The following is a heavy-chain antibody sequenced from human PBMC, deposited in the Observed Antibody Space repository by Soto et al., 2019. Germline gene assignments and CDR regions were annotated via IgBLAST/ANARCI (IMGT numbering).Heavy chain of an antibody. CDR1: GFTFRDAW. CDR2: VTYIGDGGTI. V-gene: IGHV3-15*01. J-gene: IGHJ4*02. D-gene: IGHD3-16*02. CDR3: DTDGASYIGNPFIV. Sequence: PGGSLRLSCTASGFTFRDAWMNWVRQAPGKGLEWVGRVTYIGDGGTIDYAAPVKDRFSISRDDSQNTLYLQMNSLKSEDTAVYYCDTDGASYIGNPFIVWGKGTRVTVSS.